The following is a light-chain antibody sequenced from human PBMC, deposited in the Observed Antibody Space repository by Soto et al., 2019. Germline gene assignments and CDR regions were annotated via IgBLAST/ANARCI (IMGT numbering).Light chain of an antibody. CDR1: SSDVGGYNY. J-gene: IGLJ2*01. Sequence: QSALTQPPSASGSPGQSVTISCTGTSSDVGGYNYVSWYQQHPGKAPKLMISEVNKRPSGVPDRFSGSKSGNTASLTVSGLQAADEADYYCSSYAGSRIVVFGGGTKVTVL. CDR3: SSYAGSRIVV. V-gene: IGLV2-8*01. CDR2: EVN.